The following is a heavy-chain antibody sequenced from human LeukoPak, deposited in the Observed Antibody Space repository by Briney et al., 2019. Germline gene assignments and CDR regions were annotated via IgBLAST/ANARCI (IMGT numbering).Heavy chain of an antibody. V-gene: IGHV3-48*02. CDR3: ARGQFDDC. D-gene: IGHD3-9*01. CDR2: ISSSGDTK. J-gene: IGHJ4*02. Sequence: GGSLRLSCAASGFTLSSYNMNWVRQAPGRGLEWVSYISSSGDTKYYADSLKGRFTISRDNAKNSLYLQMNSLRDEDTAVYYCARGQFDDCWGQGTLVTVFS. CDR1: GFTLSSYN.